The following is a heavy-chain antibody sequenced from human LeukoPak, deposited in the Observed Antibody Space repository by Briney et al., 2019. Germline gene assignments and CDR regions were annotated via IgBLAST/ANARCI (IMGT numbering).Heavy chain of an antibody. CDR1: GFTFSSYG. V-gene: IGHV3-33*01. D-gene: IGHD3-10*01. Sequence: GGSLRLSCAASGFTFSSYGMHWVRQAPGKGLEWVVVIWYDGSNKYYADSVKGRFTISRDNSKNTLYLQMNSLRAEDTAVYYCASTPRLLWFGETDYWGQGTPVTVSS. J-gene: IGHJ4*02. CDR3: ASTPRLLWFGETDY. CDR2: IWYDGSNK.